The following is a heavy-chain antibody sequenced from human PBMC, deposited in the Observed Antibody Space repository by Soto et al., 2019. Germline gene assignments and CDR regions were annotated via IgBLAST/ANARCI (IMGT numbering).Heavy chain of an antibody. J-gene: IGHJ6*04. Sequence: GGSLRLSCTASGFAVRHNYMTWVRQAPGKGLEWVSLIYSGGETAYADSVKGRFTISRHTSQNTLYLQMNSLRAEDTAVYYCARKTDSIPSGGDVWGKGTAVTVSS. D-gene: IGHD3-10*01. V-gene: IGHV3-53*04. CDR2: IYSGGET. CDR1: GFAVRHNY. CDR3: ARKTDSIPSGGDV.